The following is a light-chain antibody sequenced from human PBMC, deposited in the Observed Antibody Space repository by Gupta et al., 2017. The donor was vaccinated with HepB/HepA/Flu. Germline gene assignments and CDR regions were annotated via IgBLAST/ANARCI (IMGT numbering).Light chain of an antibody. J-gene: IGLJ2*01. CDR2: EVY. Sequence: QSALTQPPSASESPGQSVTISCTGTSSDVGGYKYVSWFQHHPGRAPKLLIFEVYNRPSGVPARFSGSKSGNTASLTVSGLQPEDEADYYCASHASGDIVLFGGGTKLTVL. V-gene: IGLV2-8*01. CDR3: ASHASGDIVL. CDR1: SSDVGGYKY.